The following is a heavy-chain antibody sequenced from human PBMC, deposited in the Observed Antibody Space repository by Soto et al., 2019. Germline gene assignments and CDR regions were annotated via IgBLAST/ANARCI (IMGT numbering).Heavy chain of an antibody. J-gene: IGHJ4*02. V-gene: IGHV4-34*01. CDR2: INDSGNT. D-gene: IGHD3-16*01. CDR1: GGSFRGYF. CDR3: QGGDF. Sequence: SETLSLTCAVSGGSFRGYFWSWIRQSPAKGLEWIGEINDSGNTYYDPSFKSRLTISVDTSTSQISLRLTSVTAADSAVYYCQGGDFWGQGTRVTVSS.